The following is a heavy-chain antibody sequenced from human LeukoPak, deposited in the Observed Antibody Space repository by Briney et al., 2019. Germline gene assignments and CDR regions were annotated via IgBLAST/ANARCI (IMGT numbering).Heavy chain of an antibody. CDR3: ASYDNAGNYYHNY. CDR1: GFTFSASA. J-gene: IGHJ4*02. Sequence: GGSLKLSCAGSGFTFSASAMHWFRQASGKGLDWVGRVRTKTNNYATTYATSVKGRFTIFRDDSKNTAYLQMNSLGTGDTAVYYCASYDNAGNYYHNYWGQGNLVTVSS. CDR2: VRTKTNNYAT. D-gene: IGHD3-22*01. V-gene: IGHV3-73*01.